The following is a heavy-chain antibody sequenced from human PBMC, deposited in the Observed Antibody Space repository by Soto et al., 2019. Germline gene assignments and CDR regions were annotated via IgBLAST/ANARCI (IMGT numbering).Heavy chain of an antibody. Sequence: PSETLSLTCTVSGGSISSGGYYWSWIRQHPGKGLEWIGYIYYSGSTYYNPSLKSRVTISVDTSKNQFSLKLSSVTAADTAVYYCARASNYYGSGSYDPLRAYFDYWGQGTLVTVSS. J-gene: IGHJ4*02. D-gene: IGHD3-10*01. CDR2: IYYSGST. CDR3: ARASNYYGSGSYDPLRAYFDY. V-gene: IGHV4-31*03. CDR1: GGSISSGGYY.